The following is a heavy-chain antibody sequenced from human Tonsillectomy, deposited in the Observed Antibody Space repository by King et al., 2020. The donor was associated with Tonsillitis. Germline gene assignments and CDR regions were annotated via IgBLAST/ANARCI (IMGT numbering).Heavy chain of an antibody. V-gene: IGHV3-11*05. J-gene: IGHJ4*02. CDR1: GFTFSDYY. D-gene: IGHD3-10*01. Sequence: VQLVESGGGLVKPGGSLRLSCVASGFTFSDYYMSWIRQAPGKGLEWVSYISSDSGYTNYADSVKGRFTISRDNAKNSLFLQMNSLRAEDTAVYYCARDSPRRQAGERARRLDYWGQGTLVTVSS. CDR2: ISSDSGYT. CDR3: ARDSPRRQAGERARRLDY.